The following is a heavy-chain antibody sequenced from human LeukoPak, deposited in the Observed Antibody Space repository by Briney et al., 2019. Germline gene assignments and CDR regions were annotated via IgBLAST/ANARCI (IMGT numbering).Heavy chain of an antibody. CDR2: VNHIGVT. CDR3: ARGVHYDNSGYYHRGFDS. D-gene: IGHD3-22*01. CDR1: GGSLNNYY. V-gene: IGHV4-34*01. Sequence: SETLSLTCVVYGGSLNNYYWSWIRQPPGKGLEWIGEVNHIGVTKYHPSLQSRVTILVDTSKNQFSLELRSVTAADTAVFYCARGVHYDNSGYYHRGFDSWGQGTLVTVSS. J-gene: IGHJ4*02.